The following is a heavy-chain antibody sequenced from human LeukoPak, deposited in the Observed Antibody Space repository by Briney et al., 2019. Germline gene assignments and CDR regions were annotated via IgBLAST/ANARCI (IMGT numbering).Heavy chain of an antibody. Sequence: GGSLRLSCAASGFTFSSYGMHWVRQAPGKGLGWVAFIRYDGSNKYYADSVKGRFTISRDNSKNTLYLQMNSLRAEDTAVYYCARALSQELIRYSQDWGQGTLVSVSS. CDR1: GFTFSSYG. V-gene: IGHV3-30*02. CDR2: IRYDGSNK. D-gene: IGHD1-1*01. CDR3: ARALSQELIRYSQD. J-gene: IGHJ1*01.